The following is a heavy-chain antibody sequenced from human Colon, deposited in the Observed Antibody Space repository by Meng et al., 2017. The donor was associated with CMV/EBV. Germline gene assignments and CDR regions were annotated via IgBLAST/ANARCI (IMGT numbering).Heavy chain of an antibody. V-gene: IGHV5-51*01. CDR3: TRPKYQGSSGPFES. J-gene: IGHJ4*02. D-gene: IGHD3-22*01. CDR1: EYSTSRYR. CDR2: IYHNASDK. Sequence: CEYSTSRYRIGGERQVPRKGMEWRGIIYHNASDKTYSTTLQGQVNISADKSINTAYVQWSSVRASDTAMYYCTRPKYQGSSGPFESWGQGTLVTVSS.